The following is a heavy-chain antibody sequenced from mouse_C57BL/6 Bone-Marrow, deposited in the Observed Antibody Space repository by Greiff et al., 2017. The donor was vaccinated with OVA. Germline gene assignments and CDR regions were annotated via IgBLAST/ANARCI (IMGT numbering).Heavy chain of an antibody. CDR2: INPSTGGT. CDR3: ARLGGALDY. CDR1: GYSFTGYY. V-gene: IGHV1-42*01. D-gene: IGHD1-1*02. Sequence: EVQLHQSGPELVKPGASVKISCKASGYSFTGYYMNWVKQSPEKSLEWIGEINPSTGGTTYNQKFKAKATLTVDKSSSTAYMQLKSLTSEDSAVYYCARLGGALDYWGQGTTLTVSS. J-gene: IGHJ2*01.